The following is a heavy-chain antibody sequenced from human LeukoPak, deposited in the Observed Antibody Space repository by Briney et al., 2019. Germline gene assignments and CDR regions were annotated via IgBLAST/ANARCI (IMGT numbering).Heavy chain of an antibody. CDR2: ISSSSVI. CDR3: ARGAYSGRSSYFDY. J-gene: IGHJ4*02. D-gene: IGHD3-10*01. Sequence: GGSLRLSCAASGFTFSSYSIYWVRQAPGKGLERISYISSSSVIDYADSVKGRFTVSRDNAKNSLVLQMNSLRAEDTAVYYCARGAYSGRSSYFDYWGQGTLVTVSS. CDR1: GFTFSSYS. V-gene: IGHV3-48*01.